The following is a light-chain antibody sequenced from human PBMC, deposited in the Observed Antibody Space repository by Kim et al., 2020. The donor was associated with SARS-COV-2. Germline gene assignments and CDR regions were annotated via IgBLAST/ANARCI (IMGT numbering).Light chain of an antibody. V-gene: IGKV1-39*01. J-gene: IGKJ3*01. Sequence: DIRMTQSPSTLSASVGDRVTITCRTTQSISSHLNWYQQKPGRAPKLLISAASTLQGWVPSRFSGSGSETDFTLTISSLQPEDFATYFCQQSYITPFTFGPGTKVDIK. CDR2: AAS. CDR3: QQSYITPFT. CDR1: QSISSH.